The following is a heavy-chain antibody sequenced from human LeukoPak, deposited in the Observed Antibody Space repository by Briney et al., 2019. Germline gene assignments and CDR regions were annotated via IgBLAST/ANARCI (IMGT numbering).Heavy chain of an antibody. D-gene: IGHD5-12*01. CDR1: GFTFTDYY. CDR2: ITSSGSYT. Sequence: GGSLGLSCAASGFTFTDYYMTWIRQAPGKGLEWVSYITSSGSYTNYADSVKGRFTISRDNANNSLYLQMNSLRVEDSAVYYCARYPVGNYDSGFDYWGQGSLVTVSS. J-gene: IGHJ4*02. CDR3: ARYPVGNYDSGFDY. V-gene: IGHV3-11*06.